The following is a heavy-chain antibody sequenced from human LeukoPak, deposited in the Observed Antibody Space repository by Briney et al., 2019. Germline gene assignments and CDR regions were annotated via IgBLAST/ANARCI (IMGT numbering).Heavy chain of an antibody. Sequence: SQTLSLTCTVSGGSISSGSYYWSWIRQPAGKGLEWIGRIYTSGSTNYNPSLKSRVTISVDTSKNQFSLKLSSVTAADTAVYYCARDRRGWGDRFYFDYWGQGTLVTVSP. J-gene: IGHJ4*02. V-gene: IGHV4-61*02. CDR3: ARDRRGWGDRFYFDY. CDR2: IYTSGST. CDR1: GGSISSGSYY. D-gene: IGHD3-10*01.